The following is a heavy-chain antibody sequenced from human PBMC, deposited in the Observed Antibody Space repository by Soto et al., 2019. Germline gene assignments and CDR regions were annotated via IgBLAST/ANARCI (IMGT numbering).Heavy chain of an antibody. CDR2: IIPVFGTA. J-gene: IGHJ6*02. D-gene: IGHD4-17*01. V-gene: IGHV1-69*13. Sequence: SVKVSCKASGGSLSNYGISWVRQAPGQGLEWMGGIIPVFGTANYAQKFQGRVTITADESTNIVYMDVTSLRSEDTAVYYCARGNATKIVVTTYYAMDVWGQGTTVTAS. CDR3: ARGNATKIVVTTYYAMDV. CDR1: GGSLSNYG.